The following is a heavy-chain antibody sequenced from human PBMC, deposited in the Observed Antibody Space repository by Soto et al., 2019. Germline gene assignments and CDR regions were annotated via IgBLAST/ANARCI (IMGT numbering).Heavy chain of an antibody. J-gene: IGHJ4*02. CDR1: GFTFDDYA. V-gene: IGHV3-9*01. Sequence: EVQLVESGGGLVQPGRSLRLSCAASGFTFDDYAMHWVRQAPGKGLEWVSGISWDSGNIGYADSVKGRFTISRDNAKNSLYLQMNSLRAEDTALYYCAKDIGVVGATGIDYWGQGTLVTVSS. CDR2: ISWDSGNI. D-gene: IGHD1-26*01. CDR3: AKDIGVVGATGIDY.